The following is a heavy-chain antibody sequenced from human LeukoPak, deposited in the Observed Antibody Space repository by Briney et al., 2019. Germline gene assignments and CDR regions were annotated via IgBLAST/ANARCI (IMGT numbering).Heavy chain of an antibody. CDR3: GKTDIYFNPIDY. CDR1: GVSISSSEC. D-gene: IGHD3-9*01. V-gene: IGHV4-4*02. CDR2: IHRAGRT. Sequence: GTLSLTCAVSGVSISSSECWIWVRQPPGQGLEWIGEIHRAGRTRYNPSLKSRVTISMDYSKNQFSLKLTSVTAADTAIYYCGKTDIYFNPIDYWGPGSLVTVSS. J-gene: IGHJ4*02.